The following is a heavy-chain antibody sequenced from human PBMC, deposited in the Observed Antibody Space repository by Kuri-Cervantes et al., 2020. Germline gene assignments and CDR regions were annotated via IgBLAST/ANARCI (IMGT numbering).Heavy chain of an antibody. CDR1: GFTFSSYS. J-gene: IGHJ3*02. CDR2: ISSSSSTI. D-gene: IGHD2-8*02. V-gene: IGHV3-48*02. Sequence: GESLKISCAASGFTFSSYSMNWVRQAPGKGLEWVSYISSSSSTIYYADSVKGRFTISRDNAKNSLYLQMNSLRDEDTAVYYCAREGYCTGGVCSEDAFDIWGQGTMVTVSS. CDR3: AREGYCTGGVCSEDAFDI.